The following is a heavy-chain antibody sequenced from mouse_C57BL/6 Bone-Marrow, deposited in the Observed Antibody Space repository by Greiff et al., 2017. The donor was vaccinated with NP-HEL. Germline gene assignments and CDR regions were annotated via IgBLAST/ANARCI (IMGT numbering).Heavy chain of an antibody. CDR2: IRSKSNNYAT. V-gene: IGHV10-1*01. CDR1: GFSFNTYA. J-gene: IGHJ2*01. CDR3: VRQGYDGYYLDY. D-gene: IGHD2-3*01. Sequence: EVQLVESGGGLVQPKGSLKLSCAASGFSFNTYAMNWVRQAPGKGLEWVARIRSKSNNYATYYADSLKDRFTISTVDSERMLYLKMNNMKTEATAMYYCVRQGYDGYYLDYWGQGTTLTVSS.